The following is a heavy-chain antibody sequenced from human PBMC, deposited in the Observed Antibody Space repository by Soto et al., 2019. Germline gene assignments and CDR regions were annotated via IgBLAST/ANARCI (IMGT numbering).Heavy chain of an antibody. J-gene: IGHJ4*02. CDR2: INSDGSRT. Sequence: PGGSLRLSCAASGFTFTDYWTHWVRQAPGKGLVWVSRINSDGSRTSYADSVTGRFTISRDNAKNTLYLQINSLRVEDTALYYCARETYRGFYFDYWGQGTLVTVSS. D-gene: IGHD4-4*01. CDR1: GFTFTDYW. V-gene: IGHV3-74*01. CDR3: ARETYRGFYFDY.